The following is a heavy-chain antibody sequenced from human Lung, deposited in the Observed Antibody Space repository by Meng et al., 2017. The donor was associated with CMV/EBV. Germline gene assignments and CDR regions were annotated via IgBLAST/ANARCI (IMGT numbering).Heavy chain of an antibody. D-gene: IGHD6-19*01. V-gene: IGHV3-49*04. CDR2: IRSKAFGGTT. Sequence: GGSLRLXCTASGFTFSNSTMSWVRQAPGKGLEWVGFIRSKAFGGTTEYAASVKGRFTISRDDSKGVACLQMNSLKVEDTAVYYCARGTYISGWYYYYYYYAMAVWXQGTTVTVSS. CDR3: ARGTYISGWYYYYYYYAMAV. CDR1: GFTFSNST. J-gene: IGHJ6*02.